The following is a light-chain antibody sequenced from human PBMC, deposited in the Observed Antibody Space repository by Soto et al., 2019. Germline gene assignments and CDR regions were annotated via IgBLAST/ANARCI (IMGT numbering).Light chain of an antibody. CDR3: QHYNSYSEA. J-gene: IGKJ1*01. CDR2: KAS. V-gene: IGKV1-5*03. CDR1: QTISSW. Sequence: MTQSPATLSVSPGDRVTITCRASQTISSWLAWYQQKPGKAPKLLIYKASTLKSGVPSRFSGSGSGTEFTLTISSLQPDDFATYYCQHYNSYSEAFGQGTKVELK.